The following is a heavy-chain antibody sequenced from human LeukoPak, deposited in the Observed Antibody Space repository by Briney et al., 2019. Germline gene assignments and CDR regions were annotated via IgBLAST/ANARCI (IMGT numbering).Heavy chain of an antibody. V-gene: IGHV4-39*07. Sequence: SETLSLTCAVSGGSISSSSYYWGWIRQPPGKGLEWIGSIYYSGSTYYNPSLKSRVTIPVDTSKNQFSLKLSSVTAADTAVYYCARSPVSILTGPFPGYYFDYWGQGTLVTVSS. D-gene: IGHD3-9*01. CDR3: ARSPVSILTGPFPGYYFDY. J-gene: IGHJ4*02. CDR1: GGSISSSSYY. CDR2: IYYSGST.